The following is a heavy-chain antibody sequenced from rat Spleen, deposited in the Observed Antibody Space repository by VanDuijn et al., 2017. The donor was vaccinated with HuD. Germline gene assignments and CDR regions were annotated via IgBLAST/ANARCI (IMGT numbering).Heavy chain of an antibody. V-gene: IGHV5-19*01. CDR1: GFSLTSYN. J-gene: IGHJ4*01. CDR2: ISPGGGGT. D-gene: IGHD5-1*01. Sequence: VQLKESGPGLVQPSQTLSLTCTVAGFSLTSYNVHWVRQPPGKGLAWVASISPGGGGTYYRDSVKGRFTISRNNAKSTLSLQMDSLRSEDTATYFCTTDRPGALMEAWGQGTSVTVSS. CDR3: TTDRPGALMEA.